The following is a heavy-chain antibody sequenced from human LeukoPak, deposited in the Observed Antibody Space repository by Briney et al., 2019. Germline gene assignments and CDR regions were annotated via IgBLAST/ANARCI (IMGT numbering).Heavy chain of an antibody. V-gene: IGHV3-64*01. J-gene: IGHJ4*02. CDR3: ARDRCSGGSCYLFDY. Sequence: PGGSLRLSCAASGFTFSSYAMHWVRQAPGKGLEYVSAISSNGGSTNYANSVKGRFTISRDNSKNTLYLQMGSLRAEDMAVYYCARDRCSGGSCYLFDYWGQGTLVTVSS. CDR2: ISSNGGST. D-gene: IGHD2-15*01. CDR1: GFTFSSYA.